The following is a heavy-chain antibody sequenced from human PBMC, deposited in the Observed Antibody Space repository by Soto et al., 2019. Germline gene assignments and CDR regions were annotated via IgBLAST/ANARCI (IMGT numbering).Heavy chain of an antibody. CDR1: GFTVSNNY. CDR2: SYSGGST. CDR3: ARARDGYNFLYEPT. J-gene: IGHJ4*02. D-gene: IGHD5-12*01. V-gene: IGHV3-53*01. Sequence: LILSCVASGFTVSNNYMSWVRQAPGKGLEWVSVSYSGGSTDYADSVKGRFTISRDNSKNTLYLQMNSLRADDTAVYYCARARDGYNFLYEPTWGQGTLVTVSS.